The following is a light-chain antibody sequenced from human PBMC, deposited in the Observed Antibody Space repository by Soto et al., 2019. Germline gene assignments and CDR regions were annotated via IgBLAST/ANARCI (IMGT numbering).Light chain of an antibody. CDR2: GAS. CDR1: QSVSSD. Sequence: EKVMTQSPATLSVSPGERATLSCRASQSVSSDLAWYQQKPGQAPRLLIYGASTRATGIPARFSGSGSGTEFTLIISSLQSDDFATYYCQHYKSYPWTFGQGTKVDIK. J-gene: IGKJ1*01. CDR3: QHYKSYPWT. V-gene: IGKV3-15*01.